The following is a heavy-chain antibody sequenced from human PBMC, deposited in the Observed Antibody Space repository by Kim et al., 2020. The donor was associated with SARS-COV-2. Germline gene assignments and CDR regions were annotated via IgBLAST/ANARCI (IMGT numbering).Heavy chain of an antibody. CDR3: ARESWVTWGSYYGMDV. CDR1: GFTFSSYA. CDR2: ISYDGSNK. D-gene: IGHD3-16*01. J-gene: IGHJ6*02. V-gene: IGHV3-30*04. Sequence: GGSLRLSCAASGFTFSSYAMHWVRQAPGKGLEWVAVISYDGSNKYYADSVKGRFTISRDNSKNTLYLQMNSLRAEDTAVYYCARESWVTWGSYYGMDVWGQGTTVTVSS.